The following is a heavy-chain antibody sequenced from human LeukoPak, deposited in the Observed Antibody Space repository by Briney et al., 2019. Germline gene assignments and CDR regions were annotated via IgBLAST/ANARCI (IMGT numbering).Heavy chain of an antibody. CDR1: GFTFSTYW. J-gene: IGHJ4*02. CDR2: IKQDGSDK. V-gene: IGHV3-7*01. Sequence: GGSLRLSCAASGFTFSTYWMSWFRQAPGKGLEWVAKIKQDGSDKYYVDSVKGRFTISSDNAKNSLYLQMNSLRAEDTAVYYCARGDPHFDYWGQGTLVTVSS. CDR3: ARGDPHFDY.